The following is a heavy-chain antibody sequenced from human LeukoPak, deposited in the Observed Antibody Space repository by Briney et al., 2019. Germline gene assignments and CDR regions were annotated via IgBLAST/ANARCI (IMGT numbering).Heavy chain of an antibody. Sequence: SETLSLNCTVSGASISSYYYNWIRQTAGGGLEWIARLYIRGRTDYNPSLKSRVTISVDTHNKQVSLKLNSVTAADTAVYFCARDLSGSLYFDYWGQGVLVTVSS. CDR3: ARDLSGSLYFDY. CDR1: GASISSYY. D-gene: IGHD3-10*01. CDR2: LYIRGRT. V-gene: IGHV4-4*07. J-gene: IGHJ4*02.